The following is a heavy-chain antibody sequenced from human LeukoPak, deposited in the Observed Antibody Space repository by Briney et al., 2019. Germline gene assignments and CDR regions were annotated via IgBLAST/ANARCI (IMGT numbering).Heavy chain of an antibody. CDR3: AKDTLAYYFDY. Sequence: PGGSLRVSCAATGFTFSSFGMHWVRQAPGRGLEWVATIWYDGTTTYYADSVKGRFTISRDDSKNTVYLQMNSLRAEDTATYYCAKDTLAYYFDYWGQGTLVTVSS. CDR1: GFTFSSFG. J-gene: IGHJ4*02. V-gene: IGHV3-33*06. CDR2: IWYDGTTT.